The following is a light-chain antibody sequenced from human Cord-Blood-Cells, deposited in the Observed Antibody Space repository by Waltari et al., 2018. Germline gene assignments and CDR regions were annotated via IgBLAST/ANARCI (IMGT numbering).Light chain of an antibody. CDR3: AAWDDSLNGPV. Sequence: QSVLTQPPSASGTPGQRVTISCSGSSSNIGSNTVNWYQQLPGTAPKLLIYSNKQRPSGVPVLFSGAKSGTSAALAISGLQSEDEADYYCAAWDDSLNGPVFGGGTKLTVL. CDR1: SSNIGSNT. J-gene: IGLJ3*02. CDR2: SNK. V-gene: IGLV1-44*01.